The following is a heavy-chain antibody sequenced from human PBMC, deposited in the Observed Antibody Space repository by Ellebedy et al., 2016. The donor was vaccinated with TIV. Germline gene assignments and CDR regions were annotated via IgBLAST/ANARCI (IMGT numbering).Heavy chain of an antibody. J-gene: IGHJ4*02. D-gene: IGHD3-16*01. Sequence: SETLSLXXTVSGGSISSYYWSWIRQPPGKGLEWIGYIYYSGSTNYNPSLKSRVTISVDTSKNQFSLKLSSVTAADTAVYYCARGGAMITFGGVQDYWGQGTLVTVSS. CDR3: ARGGAMITFGGVQDY. V-gene: IGHV4-59*12. CDR2: IYYSGST. CDR1: GGSISSYY.